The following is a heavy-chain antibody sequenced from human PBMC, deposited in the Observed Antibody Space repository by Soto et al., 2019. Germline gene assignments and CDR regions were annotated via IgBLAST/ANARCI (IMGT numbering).Heavy chain of an antibody. CDR1: GFTFSGSA. CDR3: TRQPNGYCSGGSCYFENDY. CDR2: IRSKANSYAT. Sequence: GGSLRLSCAASGFTFSGSAMHWVRQASGKGLEWVGRIRSKANSYATAYAASVKGRFTISRDDSKNTAYLQMNSLKTEDTAVYYCTRQPNGYCSGGSCYFENDYWGQGTLVTVSS. D-gene: IGHD2-15*01. V-gene: IGHV3-73*01. J-gene: IGHJ4*02.